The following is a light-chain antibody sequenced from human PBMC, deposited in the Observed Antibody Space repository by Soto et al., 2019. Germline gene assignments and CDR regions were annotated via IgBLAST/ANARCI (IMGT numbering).Light chain of an antibody. J-gene: IGKJ1*01. CDR1: QSVSSNY. Sequence: ESVLTQSPGTLSLSPGERATLSCRVSQSVSSNYLAWYQQKPGQAPRLLIYGASTRATGIPARFSGSGSGTEFTLAISSLQPDDFATYYCQHYNSYSEAFGQGTKV. V-gene: IGKV3-20*01. CDR3: QHYNSYSEA. CDR2: GAS.